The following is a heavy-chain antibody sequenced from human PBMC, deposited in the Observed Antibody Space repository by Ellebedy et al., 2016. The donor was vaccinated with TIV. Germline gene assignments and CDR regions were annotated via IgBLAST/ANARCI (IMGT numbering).Heavy chain of an antibody. CDR2: VGTDGDS. CDR3: AKDQVGVDGRWVFDI. J-gene: IGHJ3*02. V-gene: IGHV3-23*01. CDR1: GFPFSNYD. Sequence: GESLKISCVVSGFPFSNYDMHWVRQAAGQGLEWVSTVGTDGDSYYADSVEGRFTISRDNSQNTLYLQMNSLRDDDTAIYYCAKDQVGVDGRWVFDIWGQGTMVTVSS. D-gene: IGHD3-16*01.